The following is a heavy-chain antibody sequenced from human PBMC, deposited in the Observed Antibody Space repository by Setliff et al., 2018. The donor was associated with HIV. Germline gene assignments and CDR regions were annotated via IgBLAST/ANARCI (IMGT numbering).Heavy chain of an antibody. D-gene: IGHD3-3*01. CDR3: AGNQNWNGYAFPYIDV. J-gene: IGHJ6*03. CDR1: GGSISSGGYY. Sequence: PSETLSLTCNVSGGSISSGGYYWSWIRQPAGKGLEWIGHIYTSGSTNYNPSLKSRVTISIDTSKNQFSLKLSSVAAADTAVYYCAGNQNWNGYAFPYIDVWGKGTTVTVS. V-gene: IGHV4-61*09. CDR2: IYTSGST.